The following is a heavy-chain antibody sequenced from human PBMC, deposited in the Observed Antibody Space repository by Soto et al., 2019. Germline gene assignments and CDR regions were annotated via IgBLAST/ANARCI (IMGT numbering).Heavy chain of an antibody. D-gene: IGHD3-10*01. CDR3: AKCGRITTFNWFDP. Sequence: ASVKVSCKASCYTFTSYGISWVRQAPGQGLEWMGWISAYNGNTNYAQKLQGRVTMTTDTSTSTAYMELRSLRSEDTAVYYCAKCGRITTFNWFDPWGQGTLVTVSS. CDR2: ISAYNGNT. V-gene: IGHV1-18*01. J-gene: IGHJ5*02. CDR1: CYTFTSYG.